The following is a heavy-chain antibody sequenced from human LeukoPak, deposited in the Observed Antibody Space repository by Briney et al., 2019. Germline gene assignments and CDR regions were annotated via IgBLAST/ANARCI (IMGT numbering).Heavy chain of an antibody. J-gene: IGHJ4*02. Sequence: GGSLRLSCAASGFTFSTYAMSWVRQAPGKGLDWVSAITGSGGSTYYADSVKGRFTISRDNSKNTLYLQMNSLRAEDTAVYYCARDLYSGYDRAFDYWGQGTLVTVSS. CDR3: ARDLYSGYDRAFDY. CDR2: ITGSGGST. V-gene: IGHV3-23*01. CDR1: GFTFSTYA. D-gene: IGHD5-12*01.